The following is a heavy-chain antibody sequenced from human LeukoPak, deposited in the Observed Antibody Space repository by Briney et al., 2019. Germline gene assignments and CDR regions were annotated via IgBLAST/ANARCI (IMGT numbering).Heavy chain of an antibody. J-gene: IGHJ5*02. V-gene: IGHV4-34*01. CDR2: INHSGIT. Sequence: SETLPLTCAVYGGSFSDYYWSWIRQPPGKGLEWIGEINHSGITNHNPSLKSRVTISVDTSKNEISLKVTSVSAADTAVYYCARSMTYYYDSSGYSSWGQGTLVTVSS. CDR1: GGSFSDYY. CDR3: ARSMTYYYDSSGYSS. D-gene: IGHD3-22*01.